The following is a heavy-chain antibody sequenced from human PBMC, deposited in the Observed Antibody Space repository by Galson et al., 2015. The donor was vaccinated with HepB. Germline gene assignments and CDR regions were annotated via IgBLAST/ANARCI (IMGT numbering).Heavy chain of an antibody. CDR3: ARVLSVVGGYVNHLFDY. CDR1: GGPFSGYY. V-gene: IGHV4-34*01. CDR2: INHSGST. J-gene: IGHJ4*02. D-gene: IGHD5-12*01. Sequence: ETLSLTCAVYGGPFSGYYWSWIRQTPGKGLEWIGEINHSGSTNYNPSLKSRVTISVDTSKNQFSLQLSSVTAADTAVYYCARVLSVVGGYVNHLFDYWGQGTLVTVSS.